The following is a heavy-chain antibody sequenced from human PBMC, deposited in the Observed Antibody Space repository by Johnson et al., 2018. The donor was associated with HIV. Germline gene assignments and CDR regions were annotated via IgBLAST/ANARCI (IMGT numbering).Heavy chain of an antibody. CDR1: GFTVSSYY. CDR2: ISSSGNTI. V-gene: IGHV3-11*04. CDR3: ARDESGYDEGFDAFDI. D-gene: IGHD5-12*01. Sequence: VQLVESGGGVVQPGGSLRLSCVVSGFTVSSYYMSWVRQAPGKGLEWVSYISSSGNTIYYADSVKGRFTISRDNAKNSLYLQMNSLRVEDTAVYYCARDESGYDEGFDAFDIWGQGTMVTVSS. J-gene: IGHJ3*02.